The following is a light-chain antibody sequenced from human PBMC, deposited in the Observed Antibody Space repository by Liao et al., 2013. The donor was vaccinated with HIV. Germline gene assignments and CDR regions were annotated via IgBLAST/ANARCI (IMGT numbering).Light chain of an antibody. CDR3: QVWDFNSVT. CDR1: ALPKQY. Sequence: SYELTQPPSVSVSPGQTARITCSGDALPKQYAYWYQQKPGQAPVLVIYKDSERPSGIPERFSGSNSGNTATLTITGTQATDEADYYCQVWDFNSVTFGGGTKLTVL. V-gene: IGLV3-25*02. J-gene: IGLJ2*01. CDR2: KDS.